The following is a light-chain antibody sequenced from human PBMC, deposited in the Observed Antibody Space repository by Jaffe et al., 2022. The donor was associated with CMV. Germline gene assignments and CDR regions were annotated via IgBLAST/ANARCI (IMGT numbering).Light chain of an antibody. CDR3: QVWDSSTVV. CDR1: NLGSKN. Sequence: SYELTQPLSVSVALGQTARIACGENNLGSKNVHWYQQKPGQAPVLVIYRDINRPSGIPERFSGSNSGNTATLTIGRAQAGDEADYYCQVWDSSTVVFGGGTKLTVL. CDR2: RDI. J-gene: IGLJ2*01. V-gene: IGLV3-9*01.